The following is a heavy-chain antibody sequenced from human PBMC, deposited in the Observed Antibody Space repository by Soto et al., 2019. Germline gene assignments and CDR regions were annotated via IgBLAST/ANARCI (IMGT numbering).Heavy chain of an antibody. J-gene: IGHJ6*02. CDR3: ARGDIVAIFGMDV. CDR2: INPSGGST. D-gene: IGHD5-12*01. Sequence: ASVKVSCKASGYTFTSYYMNWVRQATGQGLEWMGIINPSGGSTTYAQKFQGRVTMTRDTSTSTVYMELSSLRSEDTAVYYCARGDIVAIFGMDVCGQGTTVTVSS. V-gene: IGHV1-46*01. CDR1: GYTFTSYY.